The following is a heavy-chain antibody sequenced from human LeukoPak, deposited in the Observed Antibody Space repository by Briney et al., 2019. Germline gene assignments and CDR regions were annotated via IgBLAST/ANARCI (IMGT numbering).Heavy chain of an antibody. CDR1: GFTFSNYA. J-gene: IGHJ6*02. D-gene: IGHD6-25*01. CDR3: AKSSTSQRGYYGMDA. V-gene: IGHV3-23*01. CDR2: ITDSGSST. Sequence: PGGSLRLSCAASGFTFSNYAMSWVRQAPGKGLEWVSFITDSGSSTYYADSVKGRFAISRDSSKNTLSLQMNSLRVEDTGVYFCAKSSTSQRGYYGMDAWGQGTTVTVSS.